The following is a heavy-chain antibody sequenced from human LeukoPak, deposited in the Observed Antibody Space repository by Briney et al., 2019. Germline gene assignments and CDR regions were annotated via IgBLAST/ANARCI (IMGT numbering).Heavy chain of an antibody. Sequence: GGSLRLSCAASGFTLSSYAMHWVRQAPGKGLEWVAVISYDGSNKYYADSVKGRFTISRDNSKNTLYLQMNSLRAEDTAVYYCASLGTSSGQQFDYGGRGTVVTVSS. CDR1: GFTLSSYA. CDR2: ISYDGSNK. D-gene: IGHD2-2*01. CDR3: ASLGTSSGQQFDY. V-gene: IGHV3-30*04. J-gene: IGHJ4*02.